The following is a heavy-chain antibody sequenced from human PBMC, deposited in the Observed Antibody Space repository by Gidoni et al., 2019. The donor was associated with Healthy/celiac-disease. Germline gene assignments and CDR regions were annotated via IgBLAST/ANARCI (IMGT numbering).Heavy chain of an antibody. V-gene: IGHV1-69*01. CDR2: IIPIVGTV. CDR3: ARGHSNYESPSNYYYYGMDV. D-gene: IGHD4-4*01. J-gene: IGHJ6*02. Sequence: QVQLVQSGPEVKKPGSSVKVSCKASGGTFSRYAISWVRQAPGQGLEWMGGIIPIVGTVNYAQKFQGRVTITADESTSTAYMELSSLRSEDTAVYYCARGHSNYESPSNYYYYGMDVWGQGTTVTVSS. CDR1: GGTFSRYA.